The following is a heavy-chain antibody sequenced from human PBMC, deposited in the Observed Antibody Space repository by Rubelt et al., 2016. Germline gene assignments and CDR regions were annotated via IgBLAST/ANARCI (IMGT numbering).Heavy chain of an antibody. D-gene: IGHD3-3*01. CDR2: IKSKTDGGTT. CDR3: TTADFWSALGLYYYYGMDV. Sequence: LEWVGRIKSKTDGGTTDYAAPVKGRFTISRDDSKNTLYLQMNSLKTEDTAVYYCTTADFWSALGLYYYYGMDVWGQGTTVTVSS. V-gene: IGHV3-15*07. J-gene: IGHJ6*02.